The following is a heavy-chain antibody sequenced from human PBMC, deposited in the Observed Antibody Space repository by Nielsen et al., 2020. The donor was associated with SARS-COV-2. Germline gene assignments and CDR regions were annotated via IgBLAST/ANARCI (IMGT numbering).Heavy chain of an antibody. V-gene: IGHV1-18*01. J-gene: IGHJ6*02. CDR2: ISTYSGGT. CDR1: GYTFTSYG. CDR3: ARAPSDYYGMDV. Sequence: ASVKVSCKASGYTFTSYGISWVRQAPGQGLEWMGRISTYSGGTKYAEKFQGRVTMTRDTSTSTAYMELSSLRSEDTAVYYCARAPSDYYGMDVWGQGTTVTVSS.